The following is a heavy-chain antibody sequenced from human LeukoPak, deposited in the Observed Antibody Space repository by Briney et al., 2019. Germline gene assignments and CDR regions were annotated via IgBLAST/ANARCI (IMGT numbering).Heavy chain of an antibody. D-gene: IGHD4-11*01. CDR2: INPNSGGT. Sequence: GASVKVSCKASGYTFTGYYMHWVRQAPGQGLEWMGWINPNSGGTNYAQKFQGRVTMTRDTSISTAYMELSRLRSDDTAVYYCARNDYSNYVGSWYLDLWGRGTLVTVSS. CDR3: ARNDYSNYVGSWYLDL. J-gene: IGHJ2*01. CDR1: GYTFTGYY. V-gene: IGHV1-2*02.